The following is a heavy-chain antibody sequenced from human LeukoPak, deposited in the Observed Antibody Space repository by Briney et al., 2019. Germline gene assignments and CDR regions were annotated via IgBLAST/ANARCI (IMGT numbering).Heavy chain of an antibody. D-gene: IGHD6-6*01. CDR3: AREGSSSLVWDFYYGMDV. V-gene: IGHV1-18*01. Sequence: ASVKVSCKASGCTFTSYGITWVRQAPGQGLEWMGWISAYNGNTNYVQKLQGRVTMTTDTSTSTAYMELRSLRSDDTAVYYCAREGSSSLVWDFYYGMDVWGQGTTVTVSS. J-gene: IGHJ6*02. CDR2: ISAYNGNT. CDR1: GCTFTSYG.